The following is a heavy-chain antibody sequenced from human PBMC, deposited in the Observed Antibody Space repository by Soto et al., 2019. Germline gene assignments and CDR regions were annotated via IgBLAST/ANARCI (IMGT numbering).Heavy chain of an antibody. J-gene: IGHJ3*02. V-gene: IGHV3-23*01. CDR1: GVTFDDFA. CDR2: ISGSGEST. CDR3: AKDGSGYHDAFDI. Sequence: PGGSLRLSCAASGVTFDDFAMHWVRRVPGKGLEWVSSISGSGESTGYADSVKGRFTISRDNSKNTLYLQMNSLRAEDTAVYYCAKDGSGYHDAFDIWGQGTMVTVSS. D-gene: IGHD5-12*01.